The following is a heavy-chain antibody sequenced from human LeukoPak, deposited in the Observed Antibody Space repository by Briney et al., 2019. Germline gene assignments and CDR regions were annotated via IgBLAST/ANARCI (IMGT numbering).Heavy chain of an antibody. CDR1: GYSFTSYW. J-gene: IGHJ4*02. D-gene: IGHD4-17*01. CDR2: IYPGDSDT. V-gene: IGHV5-51*01. CDR3: ARLVSPTPVTTKGNYFDY. Sequence: GESLKISCKGSGYSFTSYWIGWVRQMPGKGLEWMGIIYPGDSDTRYSPSFQGQVTISADKSISTAYLQWSSLKASDTAMYYCARLVSPTPVTTKGNYFDYWGQGTLVTVSS.